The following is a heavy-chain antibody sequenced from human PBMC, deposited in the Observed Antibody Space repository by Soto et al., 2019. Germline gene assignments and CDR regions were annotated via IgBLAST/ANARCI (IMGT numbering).Heavy chain of an antibody. J-gene: IGHJ4*02. CDR2: ISPSGTT. CDR1: SGSLSGYY. Sequence: LSLTCSLYSGSLSGYYWSWIRQPPGKGLEWIGEISPSGTTNYSPSLKSRVSISVDTSENQFSLNLTSLTAADTAVYYCARAPKVSGSAQTRPDFWGQGSLVTVSS. CDR3: ARAPKVSGSAQTRPDF. V-gene: IGHV4-34*01. D-gene: IGHD6-6*01.